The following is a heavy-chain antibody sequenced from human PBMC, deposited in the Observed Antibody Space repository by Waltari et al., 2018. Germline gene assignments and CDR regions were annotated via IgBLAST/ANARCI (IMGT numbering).Heavy chain of an antibody. CDR2: ISPSFVTA. V-gene: IGHV1-69*14. Sequence: QVQLVQSGAEVKKPGSSLKVSCKASGGTFSSYAITWVRQAPGQGLEGMGGISPSFVTANYAQKFQGRVTITADKSTSTAYMELSSLRSEDTAVYYCARDGKGWGSVWGQGTMVTVSS. CDR1: GGTFSSYA. D-gene: IGHD6-19*01. CDR3: ARDGKGWGSV. J-gene: IGHJ3*01.